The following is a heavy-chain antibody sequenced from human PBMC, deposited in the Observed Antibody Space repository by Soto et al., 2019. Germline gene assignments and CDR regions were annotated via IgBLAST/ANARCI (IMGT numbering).Heavy chain of an antibody. CDR1: GYTFTGYY. CDR2: INPNSGDT. CDR3: ARGPTLYDFWSGYPKPDYYYGMDV. V-gene: IGHV1-2*06. Sequence: EASVKVSCKASGYTFTGYYMHWVRQAPGQELGWMGRINPNSGDTSYAQKFQGRVTMTRNTSISTAYMELSSLRSEDTAVYYCARGPTLYDFWSGYPKPDYYYGMDVWGQGTTVTVSS. D-gene: IGHD3-3*01. J-gene: IGHJ6*02.